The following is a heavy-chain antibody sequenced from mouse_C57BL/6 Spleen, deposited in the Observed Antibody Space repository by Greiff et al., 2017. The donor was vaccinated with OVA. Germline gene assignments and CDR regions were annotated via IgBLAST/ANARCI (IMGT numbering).Heavy chain of an antibody. Sequence: QVQLQQSGAELVKPGASVKLSCKASGYTFTSYWMQWVKQRPGQGLEWIGEIDPSDSYTNYNQKFKGKATLTVDTSSSTAYMQLSSLTSEDSAVYYCVLRLRDFDYWGQGTTLTVSS. V-gene: IGHV1-50*01. J-gene: IGHJ2*01. CDR2: IDPSDSYT. CDR1: GYTFTSYW. D-gene: IGHD3-2*02. CDR3: VLRLRDFDY.